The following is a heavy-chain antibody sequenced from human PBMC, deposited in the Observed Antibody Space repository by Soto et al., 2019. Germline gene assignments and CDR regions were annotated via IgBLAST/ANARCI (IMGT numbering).Heavy chain of an antibody. Sequence: SGPTLVNPTETLTLTCTFSGFSLTSPGMCVSWIRQSPGKALEWLALIERDDDDKYYSTSLKTRLTISKDTRKNQVVLTMANMEPADTATYYCARSIRGPRRFNGMDVWGQGTTVTDSS. V-gene: IGHV2-70*13. CDR2: IERDDDDK. CDR1: GFSLTSPGMC. J-gene: IGHJ6*02. CDR3: ARSIRGPRRFNGMDV. D-gene: IGHD1-20*01.